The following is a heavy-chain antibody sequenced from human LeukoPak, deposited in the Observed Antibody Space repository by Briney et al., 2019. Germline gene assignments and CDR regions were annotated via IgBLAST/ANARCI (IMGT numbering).Heavy chain of an antibody. CDR3: ARGVGNRGYFDY. D-gene: IGHD7-27*01. CDR2: INHSGST. J-gene: IGHJ4*02. Sequence: PSETLSLTCAVYGGSFSGYYWSWIRQPPGKGLEWIGEINHSGSTNYNPSLKSRVTISVDTSKNQFSLKLSSVTAADTAVYYCARGVGNRGYFDYWGQGALVTVSS. CDR1: GGSFSGYY. V-gene: IGHV4-34*01.